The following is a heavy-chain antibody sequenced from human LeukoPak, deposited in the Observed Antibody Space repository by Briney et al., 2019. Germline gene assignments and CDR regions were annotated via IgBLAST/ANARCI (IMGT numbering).Heavy chain of an antibody. Sequence: PGGSLRLSCAASGITFSTHAMTWVRQAPGKGLEWVSGISGSGGSTNYADSVKGRFTISRDNSKNTLYLQMNSLRAEDTAVYYCARRSGIAVAGAFDYWGQGTLVTVSS. V-gene: IGHV3-23*01. CDR1: GITFSTHA. D-gene: IGHD6-19*01. J-gene: IGHJ4*02. CDR2: ISGSGGST. CDR3: ARRSGIAVAGAFDY.